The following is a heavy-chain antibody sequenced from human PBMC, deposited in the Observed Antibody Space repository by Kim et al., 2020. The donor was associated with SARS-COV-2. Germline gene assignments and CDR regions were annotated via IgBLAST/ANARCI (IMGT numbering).Heavy chain of an antibody. D-gene: IGHD4-4*01. CDR3: AKDRSGTTVTTPSDY. CDR1: GFTFSSYA. V-gene: IGHV3-23*01. CDR2: ISGSGGST. J-gene: IGHJ4*02. Sequence: GGSLRLSCAASGFTFSSYAMSWVRQAPGKGLEWVSAISGSGGSTYYADSVKGRFTISRDNSKNTLYLQMNSLRAEDTAVYYCAKDRSGTTVTTPSDYWGQGTLVTVSS.